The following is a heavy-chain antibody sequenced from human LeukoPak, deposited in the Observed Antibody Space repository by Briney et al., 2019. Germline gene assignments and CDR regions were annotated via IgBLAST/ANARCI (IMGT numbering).Heavy chain of an antibody. CDR2: FDPEDGET. CDR1: GYTLTELS. D-gene: IGHD6-13*01. Sequence: ASVNVSCKVSGYTLTELSMHWVRQAPGKGLEWMGGFDPEDGETIYAQKFQGRVTMTEDTSTDTAYMELSSLRSEDTAVYYCATEYIAAAGTGGEYWGQGTLVTVSS. V-gene: IGHV1-24*01. CDR3: ATEYIAAAGTGGEY. J-gene: IGHJ4*02.